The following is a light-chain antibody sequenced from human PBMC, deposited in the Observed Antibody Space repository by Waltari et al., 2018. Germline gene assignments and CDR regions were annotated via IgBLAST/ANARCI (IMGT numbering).Light chain of an antibody. V-gene: IGKV3-11*01. CDR1: KSVSSY. Sequence: EIVLTQSPATLSLSPGERATLSCRASKSVSSYLAWYQQKPGQAPRLLIYDASNRATGLPARFSGSGSGTDFTLTISSLEPEDFATYYCQQSYSTPRTFGQGTKLEIK. CDR2: DAS. CDR3: QQSYSTPRT. J-gene: IGKJ2*01.